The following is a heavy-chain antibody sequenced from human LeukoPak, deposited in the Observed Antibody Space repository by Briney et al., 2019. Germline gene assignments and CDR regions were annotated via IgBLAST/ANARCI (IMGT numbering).Heavy chain of an antibody. CDR1: GGSISSYY. CDR2: IYYSGST. V-gene: IGHV4-59*01. Sequence: SETLSLTCTVSGGSISSYYWSWIRQPPGKGLEWLGYIYYSGSTNYNPSLKSRVTISVDTSKNQFSLKLSSVTAADAAVYYCARDLKISSSWYGIDYWGQGTLVTVSS. J-gene: IGHJ4*02. D-gene: IGHD6-13*01. CDR3: ARDLKISSSWYGIDY.